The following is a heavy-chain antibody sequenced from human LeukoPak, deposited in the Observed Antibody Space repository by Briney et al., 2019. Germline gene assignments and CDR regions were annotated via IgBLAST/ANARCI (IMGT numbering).Heavy chain of an antibody. V-gene: IGHV3-74*01. J-gene: IGHJ6*02. CDR2: INSDGSST. D-gene: IGHD3-10*01. Sequence: TGGSLRLSCAASGFTFSSYWMHWVRQAPGKGLVWVSRINSDGSSTSYADSVKGRFTISRDNAKNTLYLQMNSLRAEDTAVYYCAKGPYYYGSGSSSPNYFYAMDVWGQGTTVTVSS. CDR3: AKGPYYYGSGSSSPNYFYAMDV. CDR1: GFTFSSYW.